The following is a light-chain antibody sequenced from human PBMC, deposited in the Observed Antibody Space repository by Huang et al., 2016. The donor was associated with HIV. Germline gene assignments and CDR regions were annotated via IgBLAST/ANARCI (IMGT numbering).Light chain of an antibody. J-gene: IGKJ1*01. Sequence: DIQMTQSPASLSASTGFSVPLTCRASQDIGNFIALFQLKPGKVPRLLIYAASVLQSGVPSRFSGRGSGTDFTLTITNFQAEDVATYYCQRYDSAPRAFGQGTKVDLK. CDR3: QRYDSAPRA. V-gene: IGKV1-27*01. CDR2: AAS. CDR1: QDIGNF.